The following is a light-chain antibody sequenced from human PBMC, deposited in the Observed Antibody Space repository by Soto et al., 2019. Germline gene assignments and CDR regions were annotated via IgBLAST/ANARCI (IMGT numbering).Light chain of an antibody. Sequence: QSALTQPPSASGSPGQSVTISCTGTSSDIGNYNHVSWYQQPPGTAPKLMIYEVTNRPSGVPDRFSGSKSGNTASLTISGLQAEDEADYHYSSYATYSRGVFGGGTKLTVL. CDR3: SSYATYSRGV. V-gene: IGLV2-18*02. CDR2: EVT. CDR1: SSDIGNYNH. J-gene: IGLJ2*01.